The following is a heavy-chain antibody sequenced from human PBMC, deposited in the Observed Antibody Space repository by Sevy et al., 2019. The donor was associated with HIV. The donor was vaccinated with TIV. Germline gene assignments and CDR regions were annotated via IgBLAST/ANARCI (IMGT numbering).Heavy chain of an antibody. CDR3: CTEGNILLAEGWGHWFDP. Sequence: GGCLRLSCAASGFTFNNAWMSWVRQAPGKGLEWIGRIKNKPDGGTTDYAAPVKGRFTISRDDSKNTLYLQMNSLKTEDTAVYYCCTEGNILLAEGWGHWFDPWGQGTLVTVSS. D-gene: IGHD3-16*01. CDR1: GFTFNNAW. CDR2: IKNKPDGGTT. V-gene: IGHV3-15*01. J-gene: IGHJ5*02.